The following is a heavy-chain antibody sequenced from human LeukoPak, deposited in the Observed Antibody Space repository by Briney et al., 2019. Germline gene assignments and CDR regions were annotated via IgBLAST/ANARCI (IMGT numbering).Heavy chain of an antibody. Sequence: PSETLSLTRTVSGGSIGSYYWSWVRQPPEKGLEWIGNIVYTGRTNYNPSLKSRVTISIDTSKDQFSLRLNSVTAADTAVYYCARDSWWDGSKTFSDWFGPWGQGTLVTVSS. CDR1: GGSIGSYY. V-gene: IGHV4-59*01. CDR2: IVYTGRT. CDR3: ARDSWWDGSKTFSDWFGP. J-gene: IGHJ5*02. D-gene: IGHD3-10*01.